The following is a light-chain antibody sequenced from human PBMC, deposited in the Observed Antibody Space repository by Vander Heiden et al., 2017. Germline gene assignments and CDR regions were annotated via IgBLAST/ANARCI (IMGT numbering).Light chain of an antibody. J-gene: IGLJ3*02. CDR3: SSYTSSSTWV. V-gene: IGLV2-18*02. CDR1: SSDVGNYNR. CDR2: EVS. Sequence: QSALTQPPSLSESPGQSVTICCTGTSSDVGNYNRVSWYQQPPGTAPKLMIYEVSNRPSGVPDRFSGSKSGNTASLTISGLQAEDEADYYCSSYTSSSTWVFGGGTKLTVL.